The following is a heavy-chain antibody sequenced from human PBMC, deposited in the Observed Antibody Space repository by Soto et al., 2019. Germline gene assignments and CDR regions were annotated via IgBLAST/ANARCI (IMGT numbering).Heavy chain of an antibody. J-gene: IGHJ5*02. D-gene: IGHD3-22*01. Sequence: SETLSLTCTVSGGSISSYYWSWIRQPPGKGLEWIGYIYYSGSTNYNPSLKSRVTISVDTSKNQFSLKLSSVTAADTAVYYCARGQSHYDSSGYYYRFSWVDPWGQGTLVTVSS. CDR1: GGSISSYY. CDR3: ARGQSHYDSSGYYYRFSWVDP. CDR2: IYYSGST. V-gene: IGHV4-59*01.